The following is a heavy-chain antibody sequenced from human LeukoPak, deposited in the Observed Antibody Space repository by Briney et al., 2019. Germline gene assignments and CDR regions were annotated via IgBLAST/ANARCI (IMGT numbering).Heavy chain of an antibody. D-gene: IGHD4-17*01. CDR1: GFTFTDYA. J-gene: IGHJ6*02. CDR2: ILWNGGET. V-gene: IGHV3-9*01. Sequence: GGSLRLFCSISGFTFTDYAVHWVRQVPGKGLEWVSGILWNGGETGYADSVKGRFTISRDNVKNFLYLQMNSLRVEDTALYFCTRDMRPGGADVWGQGTTVTVSS. CDR3: TRDMRPGGADV.